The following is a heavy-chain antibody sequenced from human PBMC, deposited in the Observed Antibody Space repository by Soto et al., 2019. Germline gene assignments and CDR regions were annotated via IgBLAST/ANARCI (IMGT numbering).Heavy chain of an antibody. CDR1: GDTFTDYY. J-gene: IGHJ4*02. D-gene: IGHD2-21*02. V-gene: IGHV1-46*01. Sequence: QVQLVQSGAEVKKPGASVKVSCKASGDTFTDYYIHWVRQAPGQGLEWMGTVNPSGGHTTYAQHFLGRMTMTRDTSTSTLYMEPTSRTSEDTPVYYCARGGHVVVVTAALDYWGQGTLVTVSS. CDR3: ARGGHVVVVTAALDY. CDR2: VNPSGGHT.